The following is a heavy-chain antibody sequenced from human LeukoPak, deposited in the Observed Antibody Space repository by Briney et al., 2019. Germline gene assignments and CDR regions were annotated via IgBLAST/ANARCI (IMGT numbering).Heavy chain of an antibody. J-gene: IGHJ4*02. CDR3: ARGYYYRT. CDR2: IYADGSS. V-gene: IGHV4-61*02. D-gene: IGHD3-10*01. Sequence: SQTLSLTCTVSGGSVGSDNSYWNWIRQPAGKGLEWIGRIYADGSSTYNPSLKSRVTILVDTSKNHFSLSLSSMTAADTAVYYCARGYYYRTWGLGPLVTVSS. CDR1: GGSVGSDNSY.